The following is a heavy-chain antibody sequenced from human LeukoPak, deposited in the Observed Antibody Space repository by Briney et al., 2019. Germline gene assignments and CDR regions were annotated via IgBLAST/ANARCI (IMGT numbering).Heavy chain of an antibody. Sequence: GGSLRLSWAVSGFIFSSSAMSWVRQAPGKGLEWVSAISGGGDDTSYADSARGRFTVSRDNSKNTLYLQMNSLRAEDTAVYYCAKDSRESSGHFPYYYYYHYGLDAWGQGTTVTVSS. CDR2: ISGGGDDT. J-gene: IGHJ6*02. CDR1: GFIFSSSA. D-gene: IGHD3-22*01. CDR3: AKDSRESSGHFPYYYYYHYGLDA. V-gene: IGHV3-23*01.